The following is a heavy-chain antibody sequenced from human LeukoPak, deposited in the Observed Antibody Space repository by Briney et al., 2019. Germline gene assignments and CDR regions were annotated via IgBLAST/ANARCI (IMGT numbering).Heavy chain of an antibody. CDR1: GGSISNCY. V-gene: IGHV4-59*01. CDR3: AIGAAPPFYYGMDV. CDR2: IYYSGST. Sequence: SETLSLTCTVSGGSISNCYRSWIRQPAAKGLAWIGNIYYSGSTNDNPSLKSRVTISVDTSKNPFSLKLSSVTAADTAVYDCAIGAAPPFYYGMDVWGQGTTVTVSS. J-gene: IGHJ6*02. D-gene: IGHD2-15*01.